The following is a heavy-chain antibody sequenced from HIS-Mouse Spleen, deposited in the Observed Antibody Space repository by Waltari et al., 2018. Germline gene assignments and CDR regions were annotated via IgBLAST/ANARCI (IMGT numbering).Heavy chain of an antibody. Sequence: QLQLQESGPGLVKPSETLSLTCTVSGGSISSSSYYWGWIRQPPGKGLEWIGGSYYSGGTYSKPSLKSRVTISVDTSKNQFSLKLSSVTAADTAVYYCAREIPYSSSWYDWYFDLWGRGTLVTVSS. D-gene: IGHD6-13*01. CDR2: SYYSGGT. CDR1: GGSISSSSYY. J-gene: IGHJ2*01. V-gene: IGHV4-39*07. CDR3: AREIPYSSSWYDWYFDL.